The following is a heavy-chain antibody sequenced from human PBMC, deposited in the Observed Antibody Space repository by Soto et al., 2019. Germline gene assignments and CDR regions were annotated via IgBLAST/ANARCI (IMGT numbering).Heavy chain of an antibody. CDR1: GFTFISYA. Sequence: PGGSLRLSCAASGFTFISYAVSWARQTPGKGLEWVSTISASGAYTYYADSVKGRFTISRDNSKNTLYLQMRSLRAGDTATYYCAKEVIAARPYYFDYWGQGTLVTVSS. D-gene: IGHD6-6*01. CDR2: ISASGAYT. J-gene: IGHJ4*02. V-gene: IGHV3-23*01. CDR3: AKEVIAARPYYFDY.